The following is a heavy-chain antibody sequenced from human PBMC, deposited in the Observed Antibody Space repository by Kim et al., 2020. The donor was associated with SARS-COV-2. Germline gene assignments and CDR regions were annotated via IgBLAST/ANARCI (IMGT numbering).Heavy chain of an antibody. D-gene: IGHD3-3*01. Sequence: ASVKVSCKASGYTFTSYAMNWVRQAPGQGLEWMGWINTNTGNPTYAQGFTGRFVFSLDTSVSTAYLQISSLKAEDTAVYYCARADFTIFGVVILETPASFDYWGQGTLVTVSS. CDR2: INTNTGNP. CDR3: ARADFTIFGVVILETPASFDY. J-gene: IGHJ4*02. V-gene: IGHV7-4-1*02. CDR1: GYTFTSYA.